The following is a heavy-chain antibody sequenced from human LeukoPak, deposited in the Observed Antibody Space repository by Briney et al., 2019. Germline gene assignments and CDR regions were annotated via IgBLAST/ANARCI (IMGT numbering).Heavy chain of an antibody. CDR3: AREGDGYNKWDY. D-gene: IGHD5-24*01. CDR1: GYTFTGYY. V-gene: IGHV1-2*04. CDR2: INPNSGGT. J-gene: IGHJ4*02. Sequence: ASVKVSCKASGYTFTGYYMHWVRQAPGQGLEWMGWINPNSGGTNYAQKFQGWVTMARDTSISTAYMELSRLRSDDTAVYYCAREGDGYNKWDYWGQGTPVTVSS.